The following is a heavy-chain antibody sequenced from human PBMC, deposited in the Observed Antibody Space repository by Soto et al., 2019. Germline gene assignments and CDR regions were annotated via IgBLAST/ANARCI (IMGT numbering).Heavy chain of an antibody. D-gene: IGHD2-2*01. CDR2: ISGSGGST. V-gene: IGHV3-23*01. CDR1: GFTFSSYA. J-gene: IGHJ6*03. CDR3: AKAVVVVPGDYYYMDV. Sequence: GGSLRLSCAASGFTFSSYAMSWVRQAPGKGLEWVSAISGSGGSTYYADSVKGRFTISRDNSKNTLYLQMNSLRAEDTAVYYCAKAVVVVPGDYYYMDVWCKGTTVTVSS.